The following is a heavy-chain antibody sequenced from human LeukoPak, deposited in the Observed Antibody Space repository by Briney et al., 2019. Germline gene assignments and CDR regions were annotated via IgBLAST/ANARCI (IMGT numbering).Heavy chain of an antibody. D-gene: IGHD6-13*01. V-gene: IGHV3-53*01. CDR1: GLTVSSNY. J-gene: IGHJ4*01. Sequence: GGSLRLSCAAAGLTVSSNYMSWARQAPGKGLEWVSVMYRSDATYYADSVKGRFTMSRDISKNTVYLQMDSLRSEDTAVYYCARSQQLTFDYWGQRTLVTVSS. CDR3: ARSQQLTFDY. CDR2: MYRSDAT.